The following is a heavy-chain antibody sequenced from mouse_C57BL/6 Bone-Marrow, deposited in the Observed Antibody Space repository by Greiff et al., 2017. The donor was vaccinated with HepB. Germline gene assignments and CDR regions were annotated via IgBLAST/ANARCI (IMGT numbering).Heavy chain of an antibody. Sequence: QVQLQQPGAELVKPGASVKLSCKASGYTFTSYWMHWVKQRPGRGLEWIGDIYPGSGSTNYNEKFKSKATLTVDTSSSTAYMQLSSLTSEDSAVYYCARLLLRYPYWGQGTTPTVSS. J-gene: IGHJ2*01. D-gene: IGHD1-1*01. V-gene: IGHV1-55*01. CDR3: ARLLLRYPY. CDR1: GYTFTSYW. CDR2: IYPGSGST.